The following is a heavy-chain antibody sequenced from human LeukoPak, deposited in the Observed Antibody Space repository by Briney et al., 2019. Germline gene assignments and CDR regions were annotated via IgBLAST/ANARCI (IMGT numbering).Heavy chain of an antibody. CDR2: ISHDGSNA. Sequence: GGSLRLSCAASGFTFSSYDMHWVRQAPGKGLEWVAVISHDGSNAYYADSVKGRFTISRDNSKNTLYLQMSSLRAEDTAVYYCAKTHYYDSSGVPGDYWGQGTLVTVSS. V-gene: IGHV3-30*18. CDR3: AKTHYYDSSGVPGDY. D-gene: IGHD3-22*01. CDR1: GFTFSSYD. J-gene: IGHJ4*02.